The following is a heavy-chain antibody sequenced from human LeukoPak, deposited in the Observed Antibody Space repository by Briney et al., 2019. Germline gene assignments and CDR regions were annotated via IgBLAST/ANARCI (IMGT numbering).Heavy chain of an antibody. J-gene: IGHJ4*02. D-gene: IGHD6-13*01. CDR1: GYSFTSYW. CDR3: AITGTGHMVSRWYFVY. Sequence: GESLKISCKGSGYSFTSYWIGWVRQMPGKGLEWMGIIYPGDADTRYSPSFQGQVTISADKSISTAYLQWSSLKASDTAMYYCAITGTGHMVSRWYFVYWGQGTLVTVSS. CDR2: IYPGDADT. V-gene: IGHV5-51*01.